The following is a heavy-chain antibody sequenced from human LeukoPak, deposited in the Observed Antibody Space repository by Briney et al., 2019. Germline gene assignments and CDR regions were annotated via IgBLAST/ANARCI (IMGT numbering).Heavy chain of an antibody. CDR3: ARSTTYDDLLFDY. V-gene: IGHV4-59*01. Sequence: SETLSLTCTVSGGSISSYYWSWIRQPAGKGLEWIGYIYDSGSTNYNPSLKSRVTISVDTSKNQFSLKLTSVTAADTAVYYCARSTTYDDLLFDYWGQGTLVTVSS. D-gene: IGHD3-3*01. CDR2: IYDSGST. CDR1: GGSISSYY. J-gene: IGHJ4*02.